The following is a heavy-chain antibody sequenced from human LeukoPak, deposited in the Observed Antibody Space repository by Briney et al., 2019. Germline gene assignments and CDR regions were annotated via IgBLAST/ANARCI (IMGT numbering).Heavy chain of an antibody. CDR1: GFTFSSYS. CDR2: ISSSSSYI. J-gene: IGHJ4*02. D-gene: IGHD5-18*01. V-gene: IGHV3-21*01. CDR3: ARDSGGYSYGYIGY. Sequence: PGGSLRLSCAASGFTFSSYSMNWVRQAPGKGLEWVSSISSSSSYIYYADSVEGRFTISRDNAKNSLYLQMNSLRAEDTAVYYCARDSGGYSYGYIGYWGQGTLVTVSS.